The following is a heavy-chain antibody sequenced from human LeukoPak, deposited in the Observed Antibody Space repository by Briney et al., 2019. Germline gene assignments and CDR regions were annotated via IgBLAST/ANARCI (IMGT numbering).Heavy chain of an antibody. CDR1: GYTFTSYD. D-gene: IGHD1-1*01. Sequence: GASVKVSCKASGYTFTSYDINWVRQATGQGLEWMGWMNPNSGNTGYAQKFQGRVTMTRNTSISTAYMELSSLRSEDTAVYYCARGSWKVRSNYYYYMDVWGKGTTVTVSS. CDR3: ARGSWKVRSNYYYYMDV. J-gene: IGHJ6*03. CDR2: MNPNSGNT. V-gene: IGHV1-8*01.